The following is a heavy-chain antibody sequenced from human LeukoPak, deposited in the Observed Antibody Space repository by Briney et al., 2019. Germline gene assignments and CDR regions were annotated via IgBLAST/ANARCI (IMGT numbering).Heavy chain of an antibody. V-gene: IGHV4-59*08. CDR1: GGSMNTYF. Sequence: KPSETLSLTCTVSGGSMNTYFWSWIRQPPGKGLEWIGHIHYSGSTTYNPSLKSRVTISVDVSKNQFSLKPSSVTAADTAVYYCARHKTGGTYPLDYWGQGTLVTVSS. D-gene: IGHD1-26*01. CDR3: ARHKTGGTYPLDY. J-gene: IGHJ4*02. CDR2: IHYSGST.